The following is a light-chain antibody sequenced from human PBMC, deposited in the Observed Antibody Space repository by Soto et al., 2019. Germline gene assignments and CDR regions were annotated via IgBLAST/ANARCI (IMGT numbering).Light chain of an antibody. V-gene: IGLV2-14*01. CDR3: SSYTSSSTLNYV. J-gene: IGLJ1*01. CDR1: SSDVGGYNY. Sequence: QSVLTQPASVSGSPGQSITISCTGTSSDVGGYNYVSWYQQHPGKAPKLMIYDVSNRPSGVSNRFSGSKSGNTASLTISGLQAQDEAEYYCSSYTSSSTLNYVFGTGTQLTVL. CDR2: DVS.